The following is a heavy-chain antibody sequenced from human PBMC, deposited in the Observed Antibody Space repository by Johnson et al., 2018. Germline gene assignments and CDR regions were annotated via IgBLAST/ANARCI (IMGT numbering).Heavy chain of an antibody. Sequence: VQLVESGAEVKKPGSSVKVSCKASGYTFTSYYMHWVRQAPGQGLEWMGIINPSGGSTSYAQKFQGRVTMTRDTSTSTVYMELSSLGSEDTAVYYCARAALGYCRRTSCLDYHYYMDVWGKGTTVTVSS. J-gene: IGHJ6*03. V-gene: IGHV1-46*01. CDR1: GYTFTSYY. CDR3: ARAALGYCRRTSCLDYHYYMDV. CDR2: INPSGGST. D-gene: IGHD2-2*01.